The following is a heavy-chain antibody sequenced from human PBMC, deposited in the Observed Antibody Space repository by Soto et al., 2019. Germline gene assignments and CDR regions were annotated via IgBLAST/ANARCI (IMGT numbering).Heavy chain of an antibody. CDR1: GGSFTRNKS. D-gene: IGHD1-7*01. CDR3: ASRDPGTSVDY. Sequence: EAPAPTYAFSGGSFTRNKSLTWVRQPPGQGLEWIGEIYRTGSTNYNPSLKSRVTISLDKSENQFSLKVTSLTAADTAVYYCASRDPGTSVDYWGQGTLVTVS. CDR2: IYRTGST. V-gene: IGHV4-4*02. J-gene: IGHJ4*02.